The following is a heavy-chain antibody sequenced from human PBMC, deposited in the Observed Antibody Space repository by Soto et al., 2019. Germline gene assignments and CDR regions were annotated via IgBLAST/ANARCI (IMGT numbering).Heavy chain of an antibody. D-gene: IGHD3-22*01. V-gene: IGHV2-5*02. J-gene: IGHJ4*02. CDR3: AHTSDYGGIDY. Sequence: QITLKESGPTLVKPTQTLTLTCTFSGFSLSTSGMGVGWIRQSPGKALEWLALLYWDDDERYSPSLKTRLTITKGTSRNQVVLRLTNMDPVDTGTYYCAHTSDYGGIDYWGQGTPVTVSS. CDR1: GFSLSTSGMG. CDR2: LYWDDDE.